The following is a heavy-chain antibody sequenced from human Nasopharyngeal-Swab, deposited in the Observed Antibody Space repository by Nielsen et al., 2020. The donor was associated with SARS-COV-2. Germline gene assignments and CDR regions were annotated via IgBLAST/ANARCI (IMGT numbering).Heavy chain of an antibody. CDR3: ARGGRDGMDV. CDR1: GGSISSYY. Sequence: ESLKISCTVSGGSISSYYWSWIRQPPGKGLEWIGYIYYSGSTNYNPSLKSRVTISVDTFKNQFSLKLSSVTAADTAVYYCARGGRDGMDVWGQGTTVTVSS. V-gene: IGHV4-59*01. J-gene: IGHJ6*02. CDR2: IYYSGST.